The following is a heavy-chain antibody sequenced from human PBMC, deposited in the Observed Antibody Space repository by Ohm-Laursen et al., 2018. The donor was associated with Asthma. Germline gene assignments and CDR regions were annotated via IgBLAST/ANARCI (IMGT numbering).Heavy chain of an antibody. CDR3: AAWGSENF. D-gene: IGHD7-27*01. CDR2: ISYDGSNK. Sequence: LSLTCAASGFTFSSYGMHWVRQAPGKGLEWVAVISYDGSNKYYADSVKGRFTISRDNSKNTLYLQMNSLRVEDTAVYYCAAWGSENFWGQGTLVTVS. CDR1: GFTFSSYG. V-gene: IGHV3-30*03. J-gene: IGHJ4*02.